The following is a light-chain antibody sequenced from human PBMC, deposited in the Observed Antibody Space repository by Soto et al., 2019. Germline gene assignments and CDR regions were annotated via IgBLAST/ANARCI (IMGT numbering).Light chain of an antibody. J-gene: IGKJ1*01. CDR1: QSISSW. V-gene: IGKV1-5*01. Sequence: DIQVTQSRSTLSASVGGRLTISCRASQSISSWLAWYQQKPGKAPKVLIYDASSLESGVPSRFSGSGSGTEFTLTISSLQTDDFATYYCQQYNSYPWTFGQGTKVDIK. CDR2: DAS. CDR3: QQYNSYPWT.